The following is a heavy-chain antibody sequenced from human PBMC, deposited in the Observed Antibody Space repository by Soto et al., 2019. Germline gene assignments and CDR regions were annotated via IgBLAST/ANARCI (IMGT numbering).Heavy chain of an antibody. CDR1: GGSIANSY. Sequence: SETLSLTCTVSGGSIANSYLIWIRQAPGKRLELIGYIYYSGRTDYNRSLKSRVTISIDTSKNQFSLKLYSVTAADTAVYYCARRDTSGWYEKDWGQGTLVTVS. CDR2: IYYSGRT. J-gene: IGHJ4*02. CDR3: ARRDTSGWYEKD. D-gene: IGHD6-19*01. V-gene: IGHV4-59*08.